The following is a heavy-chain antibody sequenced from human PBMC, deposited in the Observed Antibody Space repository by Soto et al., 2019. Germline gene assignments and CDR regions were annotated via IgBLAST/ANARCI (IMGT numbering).Heavy chain of an antibody. Sequence: GGSLRLSCAASGFTFDDYAMHWVRQAPGKGLEWVSGISWNSGSIGYADSVKGRFTISRDNAKNSLYLQMNSLRAEDTALYYCASSRIHYYGSGSHNGYYYYYYMDVWGKGTTVTVSS. CDR2: ISWNSGSI. J-gene: IGHJ6*03. CDR1: GFTFDDYA. V-gene: IGHV3-9*01. D-gene: IGHD3-10*01. CDR3: ASSRIHYYGSGSHNGYYYYYYMDV.